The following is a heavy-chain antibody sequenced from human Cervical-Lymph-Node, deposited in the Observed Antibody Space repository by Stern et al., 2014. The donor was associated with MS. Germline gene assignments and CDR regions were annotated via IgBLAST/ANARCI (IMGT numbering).Heavy chain of an antibody. Sequence: QVPLVQSGAEVKKPGSSVKVSCKSSGGISWVRQAPGQGLEWMGGVIPFVGTPNYAQKFQGRVTITADTSTNTTYLHLSRLTYGDTAVYYCARGSGDNWFGPWGQGTLVTVSS. CDR1: GG. D-gene: IGHD3-10*01. J-gene: IGHJ5*02. CDR3: ARGSGDNWFGP. V-gene: IGHV1-69*06. CDR2: VIPFVGTP.